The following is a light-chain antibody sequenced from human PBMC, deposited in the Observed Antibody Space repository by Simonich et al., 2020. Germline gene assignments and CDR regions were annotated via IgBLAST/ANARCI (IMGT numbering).Light chain of an antibody. CDR1: ALPKQY. Sequence: SYELTQPPSVSVSPGQTARITCTGDALPKQYAYWYQQQPGQAPELVIYKDSERPSGIPERFSGSSSGTTVTLTISGVQAEDEADYYCQSADSSGTYPEVFGGGTKLTVL. CDR3: QSADSSGTYPEV. CDR2: KDS. V-gene: IGLV3-25*03. J-gene: IGLJ3*02.